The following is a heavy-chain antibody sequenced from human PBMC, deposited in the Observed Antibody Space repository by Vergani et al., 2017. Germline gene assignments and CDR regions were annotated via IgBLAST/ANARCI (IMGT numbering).Heavy chain of an antibody. Sequence: QVQLQESGPGLVKPSETLSLTCTVSGGSISSYYWSWIRQPAGKGLEWIGRIYTSGSTNYNPSLKSRVTMSVDTSKNQFSLKLSSVTAADTAVYYCARGHTMIVVVGPEWAFDIWGQGTMVTVSS. D-gene: IGHD3-22*01. J-gene: IGHJ3*02. CDR3: ARGHTMIVVVGPEWAFDI. CDR1: GGSISSYY. V-gene: IGHV4-4*07. CDR2: IYTSGST.